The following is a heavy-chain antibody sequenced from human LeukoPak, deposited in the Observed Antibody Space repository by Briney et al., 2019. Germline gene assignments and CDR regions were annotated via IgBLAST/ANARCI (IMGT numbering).Heavy chain of an antibody. CDR1: GFTFSSYA. J-gene: IGHJ4*02. CDR2: ISGSGRDT. Sequence: GGSLRLSCAASGFTFSSYAMNWVRQAPVKGLEWVSGISGSGRDTYYADSVKGRFTISRDNSKNTLYLQMNSLRADDTAVYYCATNYYDSSGYFPDFDYWGQGALVSVSS. D-gene: IGHD3-22*01. V-gene: IGHV3-23*01. CDR3: ATNYYDSSGYFPDFDY.